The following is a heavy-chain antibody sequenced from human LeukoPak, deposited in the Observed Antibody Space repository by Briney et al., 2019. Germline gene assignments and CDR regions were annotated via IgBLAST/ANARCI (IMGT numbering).Heavy chain of an antibody. J-gene: IGHJ4*02. V-gene: IGHV1-2*02. CDR2: INPNSGGT. D-gene: IGHD3-9*01. CDR1: GFTFTGYY. CDR3: AREYYDILTGYSPLGY. Sequence: ASVKVSCKASGFTFTGYYMHWVRQAPGQGLEWMGWINPNSGGTNYAQKFQGRVTMTRDTSISTAYMELSRLRSDDTAVYYCAREYYDILTGYSPLGYWGQGTLVTVSS.